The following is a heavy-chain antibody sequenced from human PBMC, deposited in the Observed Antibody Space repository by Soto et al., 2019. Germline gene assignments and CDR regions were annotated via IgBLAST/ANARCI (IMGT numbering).Heavy chain of an antibody. CDR3: ARATERWLQSPFDY. J-gene: IGHJ4*02. Sequence: PGGSLRLSCTASGFTFNHYAMSWVRQAPGKGLEWVSAVSGRGGSTKYADSVKGRFIISRDNAKNSLYLQMNSLRAEDTAVYYCARATERWLQSPFDYWGQGTLVTVSS. D-gene: IGHD5-12*01. CDR1: GFTFNHYA. V-gene: IGHV3-23*01. CDR2: VSGRGGST.